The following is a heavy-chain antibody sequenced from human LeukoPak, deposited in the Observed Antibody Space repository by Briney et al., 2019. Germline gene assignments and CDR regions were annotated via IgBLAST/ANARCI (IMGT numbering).Heavy chain of an antibody. CDR1: GGSISSSSYY. J-gene: IGHJ5*02. V-gene: IGHV4-39*07. D-gene: IGHD3-22*01. Sequence: SETLSLTCTVSGGSISSSSYYWGWIRQPPGKGLEWIGSIYYSGSTYYNPSLKSRVTISVDTSKNQFSLKLSSVTAADTAVYYCAKDSYYYDSSGYSYNWFDPWGQGTLVTVSS. CDR3: AKDSYYYDSSGYSYNWFDP. CDR2: IYYSGST.